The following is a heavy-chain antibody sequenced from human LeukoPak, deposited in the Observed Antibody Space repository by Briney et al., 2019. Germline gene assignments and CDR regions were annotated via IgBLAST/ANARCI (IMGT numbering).Heavy chain of an antibody. Sequence: ASVKVSCKASGYTFTSYGISWVRQAPGQGLEWMGWISAYNGNTNYAQKLQGRVTMTTDTSTSTAYMELRSLRSDDTAVYYCATHGSGSSYPPRYYYYGMDVWGQGTTVTVSS. CDR3: ATHGSGSSYPPRYYYYGMDV. V-gene: IGHV1-18*01. CDR2: ISAYNGNT. J-gene: IGHJ6*02. CDR1: GYTFTSYG. D-gene: IGHD3-10*01.